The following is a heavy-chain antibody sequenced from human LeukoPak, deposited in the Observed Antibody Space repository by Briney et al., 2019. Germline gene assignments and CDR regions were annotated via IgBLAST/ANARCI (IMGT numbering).Heavy chain of an antibody. V-gene: IGHV3-48*04. CDR2: ISSSSSTA. CDR1: GFIFSSYS. Sequence: GGSLRLSCAASGFIFSSYSMNWVRQAPGKGLEWVSYISSSSSTAYYADSVKGRFTISRDSAKNSLYLQMDSLRAEDTAVYYCAKSKAVSGTWAHFDYWGQGTLVTVSS. CDR3: AKSKAVSGTWAHFDY. D-gene: IGHD6-19*01. J-gene: IGHJ4*02.